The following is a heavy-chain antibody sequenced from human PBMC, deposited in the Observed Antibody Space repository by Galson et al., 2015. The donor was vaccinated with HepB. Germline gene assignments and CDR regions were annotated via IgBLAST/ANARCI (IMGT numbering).Heavy chain of an antibody. V-gene: IGHV5-10-1*01. J-gene: IGHJ6*02. D-gene: IGHD3-10*01. CDR2: IDPSDSYT. CDR1: GYSFTSYW. CDR3: ARPVYYGSGTFYGMDV. Sequence: QSGAEVKKPGESLRISCKGSGYSFTSYWISWVRQMPGKGLEWMGRIDPSDSYTNYSPSFQGHVTISADKSINTAYLQWSSLKASDTAMYYCARPVYYGSGTFYGMDVWGQGTTVTVSS.